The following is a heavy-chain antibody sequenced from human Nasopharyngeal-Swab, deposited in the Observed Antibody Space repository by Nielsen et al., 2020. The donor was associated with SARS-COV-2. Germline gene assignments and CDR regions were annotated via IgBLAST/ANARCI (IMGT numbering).Heavy chain of an antibody. J-gene: IGHJ3*02. CDR1: GYTFTSYG. V-gene: IGHV1-18*01. CDR3: ARANLGYCSSTSCSRAFDI. Sequence: ASVKVSCKASGYTFTSYGISWVRQAPGQGLEWMGWISAYNGNTNYAQKLQGRVTMTTDTSTSTAYMELRSLRSDDTAVYYCARANLGYCSSTSCSRAFDIWGQGTMVTVSS. D-gene: IGHD2-2*01. CDR2: ISAYNGNT.